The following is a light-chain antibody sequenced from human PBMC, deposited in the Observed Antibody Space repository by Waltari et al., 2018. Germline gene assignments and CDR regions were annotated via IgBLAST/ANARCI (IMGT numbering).Light chain of an antibody. CDR1: QSVSRS. V-gene: IGKV3-20*01. CDR2: GAS. CDR3: QHYVLLPVS. Sequence: EIVLTQSPGTLSLSPGERATLSCRASQSVSRSLAWYHQKPGQAPRLLIYGASSRATGVPDRFIGSGSGTDFSLTISRLEPEYFAVYYCQHYVLLPVSFGQGTKVEIK. J-gene: IGKJ1*01.